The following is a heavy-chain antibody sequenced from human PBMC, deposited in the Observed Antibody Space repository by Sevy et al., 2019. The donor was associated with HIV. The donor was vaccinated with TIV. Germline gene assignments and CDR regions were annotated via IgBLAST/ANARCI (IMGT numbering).Heavy chain of an antibody. CDR3: ARDRAYGALDY. Sequence: GGSLRLSFVASGFTFSDSWMTWVRQAPGKGLERIAFINEDGSRLGYVDSVRGRFTISRENTKNSLYLQMNSLRAEDTAVYFCARDRAYGALDYWGQGTLVTVSS. J-gene: IGHJ4*02. CDR1: GFTFSDSW. CDR2: INEDGSRL. V-gene: IGHV3-7*01. D-gene: IGHD2-21*01.